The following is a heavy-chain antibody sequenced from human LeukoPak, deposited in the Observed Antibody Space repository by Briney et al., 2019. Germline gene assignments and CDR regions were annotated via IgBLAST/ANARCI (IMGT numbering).Heavy chain of an antibody. J-gene: IGHJ4*02. D-gene: IGHD3-3*01. V-gene: IGHV4-31*11. CDR2: IYYSGST. CDR3: ARSLYDFWSGYYNGLGY. CDR1: GGSISSGGYY. Sequence: SQTLSLTCAVSGGSISSGGYYWSWIRQHPGKGLEWIGYIYYSGSTYYNPSLKSRVTISVDTSKNRFSLKLSSVTAADTAVYYCARSLYDFWSGYYNGLGYWGQGTLVTVSS.